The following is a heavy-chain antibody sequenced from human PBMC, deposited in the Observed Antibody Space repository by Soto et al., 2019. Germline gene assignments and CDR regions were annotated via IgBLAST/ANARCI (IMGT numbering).Heavy chain of an antibody. CDR3: ARETLLDCSSTSCYVDYYYYYGMDV. J-gene: IGHJ6*02. CDR1: GYTFTSYG. Sequence: QVQLVQSGAEVKKPGASVKVSCKASGYTFTSYGISWVRQAPGQGLEWMGWISAYNGNTNYAQKRQGRATMTTNKSTSTAYMELRSLISDDTAVYYCARETLLDCSSTSCYVDYYYYYGMDVWGQGTTVTVSS. D-gene: IGHD2-2*01. CDR2: ISAYNGNT. V-gene: IGHV1-18*01.